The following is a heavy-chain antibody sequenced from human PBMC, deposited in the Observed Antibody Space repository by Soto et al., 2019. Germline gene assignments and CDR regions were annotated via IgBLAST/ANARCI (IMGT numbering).Heavy chain of an antibody. D-gene: IGHD5-12*01. J-gene: IGHJ6*03. CDR2: MNPNSGNT. CDR1: GYTFTSYD. CDR3: ARGGGYDTDYYYYYMDV. V-gene: IGHV1-8*01. Sequence: ASVKVSCKASGYTFTSYDINWVRQPTGQGLEWMGWMNPNSGNTGYAQKFQGRVTMTRNTSISTAYMELSSLRSEDTAVYYCARGGGYDTDYYYYYMDVWGKGTTVTVSS.